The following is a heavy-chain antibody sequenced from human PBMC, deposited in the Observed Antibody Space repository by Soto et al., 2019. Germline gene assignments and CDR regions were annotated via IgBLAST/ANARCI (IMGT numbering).Heavy chain of an antibody. J-gene: IGHJ4*02. CDR3: AKDRSGELWLHGY. D-gene: IGHD5-18*01. CDR2: IWYDGSNK. V-gene: IGHV3-33*06. CDR1: GFTFISDG. Sequence: QVQLVESGGGVVQPGRSLRLSCAASGFTFISDGMHWVRQAPGKGLEWVAVIWYDGSNKYYADSVKGRFTISRDNSKNALYMQMNSLRAEDTAVYYCAKDRSGELWLHGYWCQGTLVTVSS.